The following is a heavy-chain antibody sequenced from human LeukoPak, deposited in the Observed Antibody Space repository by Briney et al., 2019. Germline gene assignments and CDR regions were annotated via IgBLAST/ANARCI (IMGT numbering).Heavy chain of an antibody. Sequence: GGSLRLSCAASGFTFSSYAMSWVRQAPGKGLEWVSAISGSGGSTYYADSVKGRFTISRDNSKNTLYLQMNSLGAEDTAVYYCAKVPTDYYDSSGGDYWGQGTLVTVSS. J-gene: IGHJ4*02. CDR3: AKVPTDYYDSSGGDY. CDR2: ISGSGGST. V-gene: IGHV3-23*01. D-gene: IGHD3-22*01. CDR1: GFTFSSYA.